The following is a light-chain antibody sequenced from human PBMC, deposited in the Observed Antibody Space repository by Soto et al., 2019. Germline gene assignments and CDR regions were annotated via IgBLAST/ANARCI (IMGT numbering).Light chain of an antibody. Sequence: DIQMTQSPSSLSASVGDRVTITCRASQSVNNHFNWYQQKPGKAPKLLIYAASGLQSGVPSRFSGSGSGTDFTLTISSLQPEDFATYYCQQSYSYTHTFGQGTKLEIK. V-gene: IGKV1-39*01. CDR2: AAS. CDR1: QSVNNH. CDR3: QQSYSYTHT. J-gene: IGKJ2*01.